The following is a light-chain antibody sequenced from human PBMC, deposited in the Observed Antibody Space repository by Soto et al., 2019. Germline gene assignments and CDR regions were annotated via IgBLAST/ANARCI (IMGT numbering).Light chain of an antibody. V-gene: IGLV2-14*01. Sequence: QSVVTQPASVSGSPGXXXXXXXTGTSSDVSGYDYVSWYQQYPGKAPRLIIYEVSNRPSGVSNRFSGSKSGNTASLTISGLRAEDEGDYFCSSYTGTSALILFGGGTKLTVL. CDR2: EVS. CDR1: SSDVSGYDY. J-gene: IGLJ2*01. CDR3: SSYTGTSALIL.